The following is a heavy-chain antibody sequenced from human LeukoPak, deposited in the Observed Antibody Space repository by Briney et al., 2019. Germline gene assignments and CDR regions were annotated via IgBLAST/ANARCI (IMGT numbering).Heavy chain of an antibody. CDR3: ARGGNNYDSSGTYLDY. CDR1: GFTFSSYA. V-gene: IGHV3-30-3*01. CDR2: ISYDGSNK. J-gene: IGHJ4*02. Sequence: GGSLRLSCAASGFTFSSYAMHWVRQAPGQGLEWVAVISYDGSNKYYADSVKGRFTISRDNSKNTLYLQMNSLRAEDTAVYYCARGGNNYDSSGTYLDYWGQGTLVTVSS. D-gene: IGHD3-22*01.